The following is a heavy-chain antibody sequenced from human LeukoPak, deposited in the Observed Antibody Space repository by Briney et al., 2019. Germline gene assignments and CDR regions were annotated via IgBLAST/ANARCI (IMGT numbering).Heavy chain of an antibody. J-gene: IGHJ4*02. V-gene: IGHV3-15*01. CDR3: ARDVAGTSSWRVDF. D-gene: IGHD6-6*01. Sequence: GGYLRLSCAASGFTFSNAWMSWVRQAPGKGLEWVGRIKSKTDGGTTDYAAPVKGRFTISRDDSKNTLYLQMNSLGAEDTATYYCARDVAGTSSWRVDFWGQGTLVTVSS. CDR2: IKSKTDGGTT. CDR1: GFTFSNAW.